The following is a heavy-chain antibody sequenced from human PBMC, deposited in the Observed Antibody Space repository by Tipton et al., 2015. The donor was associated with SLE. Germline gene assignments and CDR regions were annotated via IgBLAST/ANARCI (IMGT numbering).Heavy chain of an antibody. D-gene: IGHD2-2*01. J-gene: IGHJ3*02. CDR2: IYYSGST. Sequence: TLSLTCTVSGGSSNGSYWTWIRQPPGKGLEWIGYIYYSGSTNYNPSLKSRVTISVDTSKNLFSLRLSSVTAADTAVYYCARALWVDKDIAEVPPAIRVRAFEIWGQGTMVTVSS. CDR1: GGSSNGSY. CDR3: ARALWVDKDIAEVPPAIRVRAFEI. V-gene: IGHV4-59*01.